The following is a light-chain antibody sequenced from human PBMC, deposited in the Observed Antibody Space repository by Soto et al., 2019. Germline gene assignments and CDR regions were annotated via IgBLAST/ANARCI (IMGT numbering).Light chain of an antibody. Sequence: EIVLTQSPGTLSLSPGETATLSCRASQSVSSSYLAWYQQKPGQAPRLLIYYISTRATGIPARFSGSGSGTEFTLTINSLQSEDSAVYYCQQHNQWPITFGQGTRLEIK. CDR1: QSVSSSY. V-gene: IGKV3D-20*02. CDR3: QQHNQWPIT. J-gene: IGKJ5*01. CDR2: YIS.